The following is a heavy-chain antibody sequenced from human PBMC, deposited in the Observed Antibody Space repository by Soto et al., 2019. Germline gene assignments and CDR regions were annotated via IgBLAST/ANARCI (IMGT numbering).Heavy chain of an antibody. V-gene: IGHV1-69*02. CDR1: GGTFSSYT. J-gene: IGHJ4*02. CDR3: AGHEVVAATLRFVLVDY. D-gene: IGHD2-15*01. CDR2: IIPILGIA. Sequence: QVQLVQSGAEVKKPGSSVKVSCKASGGTFSSYTISWVRQAPGQGLEWMGRIIPILGIANYAQKFQGRVTITADKSTSTAYMELSSLRSEDTAVYYCAGHEVVAATLRFVLVDYWGQGTLVTVSS.